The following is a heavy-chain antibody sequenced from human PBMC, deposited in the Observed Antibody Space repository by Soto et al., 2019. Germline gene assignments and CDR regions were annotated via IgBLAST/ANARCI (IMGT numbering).Heavy chain of an antibody. CDR3: AHSPSYYDSSAPLGFDY. J-gene: IGHJ4*02. D-gene: IGHD3-22*01. Sequence: QITLKESGPTLVKPTQTLTLTCTFSGFSLSTSGVGVGWIRQPPGKALEWLALIYWDDDKRYSPSLKSRLTITKDTSKNQVVLTMTNMDPVDTATYYCAHSPSYYDSSAPLGFDYWGQGTLVTVSS. CDR1: GFSLSTSGVG. V-gene: IGHV2-5*02. CDR2: IYWDDDK.